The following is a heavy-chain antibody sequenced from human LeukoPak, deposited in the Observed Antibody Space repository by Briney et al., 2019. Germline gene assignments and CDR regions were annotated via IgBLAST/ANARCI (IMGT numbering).Heavy chain of an antibody. J-gene: IGHJ6*03. CDR3: ARGRGYWGSSGWYVRGRDYYYYMDV. CDR2: IYYTGST. CDR1: GGSISNTISF. Sequence: SETLSLTCSVSGGSISNTISFWGWIRQSPGKGLEWIGTIYYTGSTYYNPSLRSRVTMSVDTSKNQFSLRLSSVTAADTAVYYCARGRGYWGSSGWYVRGRDYYYYMDVWGKGTTVTVSS. D-gene: IGHD6-19*01. V-gene: IGHV4-39*07.